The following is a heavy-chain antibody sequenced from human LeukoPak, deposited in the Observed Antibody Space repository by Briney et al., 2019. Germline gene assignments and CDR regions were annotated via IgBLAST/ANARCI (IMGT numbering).Heavy chain of an antibody. CDR3: ARDRRTGWELQREGFDS. Sequence: ASVKVSCKASGYTFTGYYMHGVGQAPGREGEGRAWINPNSGATNYARKCRGRVIKTRDTSISTAYIEPSRLRSDATAVYYSARDRRTGWELQREGFDSWGQGTLVTVSS. CDR1: GYTFTGYY. CDR2: INPNSGAT. V-gene: IGHV1-2*02. J-gene: IGHJ4*02. D-gene: IGHD4-23*01.